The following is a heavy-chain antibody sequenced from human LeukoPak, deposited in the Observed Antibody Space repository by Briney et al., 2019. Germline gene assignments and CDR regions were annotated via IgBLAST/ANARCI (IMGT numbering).Heavy chain of an antibody. CDR2: IYNSGST. D-gene: IGHD6-19*01. J-gene: IGHJ4*02. V-gene: IGHV4-59*01. CDR1: GGSISSYY. Sequence: PSETLSLTCTVSGGSISSYYWSWIRQSPGKGLEWIGYIYNSGSTDYNPSFKSRVTISVDTSKNQFSLKLTSVTAADTAVYYCARDRGSGWYDFDYWGQGTLVTVSS. CDR3: ARDRGSGWYDFDY.